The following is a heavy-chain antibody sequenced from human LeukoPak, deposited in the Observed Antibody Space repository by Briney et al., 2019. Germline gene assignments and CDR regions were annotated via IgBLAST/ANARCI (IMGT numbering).Heavy chain of an antibody. V-gene: IGHV3-23*01. CDR2: ISGSGGST. J-gene: IGHJ4*02. CDR1: GFIFSPYA. CDR3: AKDKYGEYFFDF. Sequence: GGSLRLSCSASGFIFSPYAMHWVRQPPGKGLEWVSTISGSGGSTFYADSVKGRFTISRDNSKNTLSLQMNSLGAEDTAVYYCAKDKYGEYFFDFWGQGALVTVSS. D-gene: IGHD3-10*01.